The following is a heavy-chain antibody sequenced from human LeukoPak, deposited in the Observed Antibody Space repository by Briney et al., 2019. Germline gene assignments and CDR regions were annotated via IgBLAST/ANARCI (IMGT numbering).Heavy chain of an antibody. CDR1: GFTFSSYA. J-gene: IGHJ3*02. CDR2: ISGSGGST. Sequence: GGSLRLSCAASGFTFSSYAMSWVRQAPGKGLEWVSAISGSGGSTYYADSVKGRFTISRDNSKNTLYLQMNSLRAEDTAVYYCARDVLDYGDAFDIWGQGTMVTVSS. V-gene: IGHV3-23*01. CDR3: ARDVLDYGDAFDI. D-gene: IGHD4-17*01.